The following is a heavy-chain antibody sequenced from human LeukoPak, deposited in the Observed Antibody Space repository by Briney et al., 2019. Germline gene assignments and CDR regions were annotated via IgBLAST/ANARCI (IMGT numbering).Heavy chain of an antibody. D-gene: IGHD6-6*01. V-gene: IGHV4-39*07. Sequence: SETLSLTCTVSGGSISSSSYYWSWIRQPPGKGLEWIGEINHSGSTNYNPSLKSRVTISVDTSKNQFSLKLSSVTAADTAVYYCARGRSGWSSSSLGRWFDPWGQGTLVTVSS. CDR1: GGSISSSSYY. CDR3: ARGRSGWSSSSLGRWFDP. CDR2: INHSGST. J-gene: IGHJ5*02.